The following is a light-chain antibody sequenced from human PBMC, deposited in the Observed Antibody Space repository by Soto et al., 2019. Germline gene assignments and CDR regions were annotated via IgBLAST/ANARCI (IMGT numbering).Light chain of an antibody. CDR3: CSYAGSYTVV. J-gene: IGLJ2*01. Sequence: QSVLTQPRSVSGSPGQSVTISCTATSSDVGGYNYVSWYQHHPGKAPKLIIYDVTKRPSGVPDRFSGSKSGNTASLTISGLQAEDEADYHCCSYAGSYTVVFGGGTSSPS. CDR2: DVT. CDR1: SSDVGGYNY. V-gene: IGLV2-11*01.